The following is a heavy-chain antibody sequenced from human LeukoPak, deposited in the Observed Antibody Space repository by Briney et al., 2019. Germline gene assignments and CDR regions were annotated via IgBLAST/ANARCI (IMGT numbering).Heavy chain of an antibody. CDR2: INHSGST. Sequence: PSETLSLTCAVYGGSFSGYYWSWIRRPPGKGLEWIGEINHSGSTNYNPSLKSRVTISVDTSKNQFSLKLSSVTAADTAVYYCARVGSSSWYGSSAPVTFDYWGQGTLVTVSS. CDR1: GGSFSGYY. D-gene: IGHD6-13*01. V-gene: IGHV4-34*01. CDR3: ARVGSSSWYGSSAPVTFDY. J-gene: IGHJ4*02.